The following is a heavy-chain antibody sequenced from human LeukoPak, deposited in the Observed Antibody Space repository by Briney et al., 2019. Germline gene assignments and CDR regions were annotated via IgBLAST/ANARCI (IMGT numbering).Heavy chain of an antibody. V-gene: IGHV4-34*01. Sequence: SETLSLTCAVYGGSFSGYYWSWIRQPPGKGLEWIGEINHSGSTNYNPSLKSRVTISVDTSKNQFSLKLSSVTAADTAVYYCAREELSLGFDYWGQGTLVTISS. D-gene: IGHD3-16*01. CDR3: AREELSLGFDY. J-gene: IGHJ4*02. CDR2: INHSGST. CDR1: GGSFSGYY.